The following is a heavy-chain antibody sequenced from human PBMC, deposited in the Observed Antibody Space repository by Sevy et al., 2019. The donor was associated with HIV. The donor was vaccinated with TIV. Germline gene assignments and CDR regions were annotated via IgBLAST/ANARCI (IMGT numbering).Heavy chain of an antibody. CDR3: TTASWSQEDYYNY. V-gene: IGHV3-15*01. Sequence: GGSLRLSCAASGFTFSNAWMSWVRQAPGKGLEWVCRIKGKIYDGAIDYAAPVKGRFSISRDDSKNTLYLQMNSLKTEDTAMYYCTTASWSQEDYYNYWGQGTLVTVSS. D-gene: IGHD6-13*01. J-gene: IGHJ4*02. CDR2: IKGKIYDGAI. CDR1: GFTFSNAW.